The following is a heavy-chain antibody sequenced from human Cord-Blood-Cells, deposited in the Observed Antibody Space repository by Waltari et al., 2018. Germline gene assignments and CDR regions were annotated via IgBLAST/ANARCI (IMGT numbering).Heavy chain of an antibody. CDR1: GFTFSSYA. CDR3: ARSQLGMNFDY. V-gene: IGHV3-30*04. J-gene: IGHJ4*02. Sequence: QVQLVESGGGVVQPGRSLRLSFAASGFTFSSYAMHWVRQAPGKGLEWVAVISYDGSNKYYADSVKGRFTISRDNSKNTLYLQMNSLRAEDTAVYYCARSQLGMNFDYWGQGTLVTVSS. CDR2: ISYDGSNK. D-gene: IGHD7-27*01.